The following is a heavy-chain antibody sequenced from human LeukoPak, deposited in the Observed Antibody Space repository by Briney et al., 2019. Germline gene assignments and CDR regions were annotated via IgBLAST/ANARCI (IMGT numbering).Heavy chain of an antibody. CDR3: VKWTNYYFAL. CDR1: GFTFSSYT. J-gene: IGHJ2*01. Sequence: PGGSLRLSCAASGFTFSSYTMNWVRQAPGKGLEDVSAISSNGISTFYANSVKGRFTVSRDDSKNTVYLQMGSLRAEDMAVYYCVKWTNYYFALWGRGTLVTVSS. D-gene: IGHD2-8*01. CDR2: ISSNGIST. V-gene: IGHV3-64*01.